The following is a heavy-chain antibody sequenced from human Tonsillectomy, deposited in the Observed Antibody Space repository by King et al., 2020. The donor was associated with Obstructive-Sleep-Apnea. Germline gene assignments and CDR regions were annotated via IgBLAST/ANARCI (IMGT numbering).Heavy chain of an antibody. CDR2: IKQDGSEK. D-gene: IGHD5-24*01. Sequence: VQLVESGGGLVQPGGSLRISCAASGFTFSCYWMSLVRQAPGTGLEWVANIKQDGSEKYYVDSVKGRFTISRDNAKNSLYLQMNSLRGEDTAVYYCARDGDGYNWDCFDYWGQGTLVTVSS. V-gene: IGHV3-7*01. J-gene: IGHJ4*02. CDR1: GFTFSCYW. CDR3: ARDGDGYNWDCFDY.